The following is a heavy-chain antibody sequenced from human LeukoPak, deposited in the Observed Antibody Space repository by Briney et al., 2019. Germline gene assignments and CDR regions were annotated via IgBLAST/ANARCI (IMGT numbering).Heavy chain of an antibody. Sequence: SQTLSLTCAISGDSVSSSASWNWIRQSPSRGLEWLGRTYYRSKWSSDYATSVKSRITINADTSKNQFSLQLSSVTPEDTAVYYCARDADSSNEWGPFDPWGQGTLSPSPQ. CDR1: GDSVSSSAS. V-gene: IGHV6-1*01. CDR3: ARDADSSNEWGPFDP. CDR2: TYYRSKWSS. J-gene: IGHJ5*02. D-gene: IGHD1-20*01.